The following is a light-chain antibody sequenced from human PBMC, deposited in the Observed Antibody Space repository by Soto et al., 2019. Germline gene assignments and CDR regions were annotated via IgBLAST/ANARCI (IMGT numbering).Light chain of an antibody. CDR3: QVWDVSSVHFV. CDR2: DDA. CDR1: NIGSKS. Sequence: SYELTQPPSVSVAPGQTARITCGGINIGSKSVHWYRQKPGQAPVLVVYDDADRPSGIPERFSGSNSGNTAALTISRVEAGDEADYFCQVWDVSSVHFVFGTGNKLTVL. V-gene: IGLV3-21*02. J-gene: IGLJ1*01.